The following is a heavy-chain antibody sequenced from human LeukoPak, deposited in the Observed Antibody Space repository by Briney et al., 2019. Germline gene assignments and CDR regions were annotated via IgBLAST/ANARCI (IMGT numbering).Heavy chain of an antibody. CDR2: IYHSGST. CDR3: ASRGVEWLGDFDN. V-gene: IGHV4-38-2*02. J-gene: IGHJ3*02. Sequence: PSETLSLTCTVSGYSISSGYYWGWIRRPPGKGLEWIGSIYHSGSTYYNPSLKSRVTISVDTSKNHFSLKMRSVTATDKAVYECASRGVEWLGDFDNWGQGTMVTVSS. CDR1: GYSISSGYY. D-gene: IGHD3-3*01.